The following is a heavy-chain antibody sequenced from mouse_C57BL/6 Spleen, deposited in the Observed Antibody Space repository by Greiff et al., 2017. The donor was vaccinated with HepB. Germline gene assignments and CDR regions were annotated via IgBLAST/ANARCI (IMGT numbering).Heavy chain of an antibody. V-gene: IGHV5-17*01. Sequence: EVQGVESGGGLVKPGGSLKLSCAASGFTFSDYGMHWVRQAPEKGLEWVAYISSGSSTIYYADTVKGRFTISRDNAKNNLCLQMTSLRSEDTAMYYCARPDGYCSRGAWFAYWGQGTLVTVSA. CDR3: ARPDGYCSRGAWFAY. CDR2: ISSGSSTI. J-gene: IGHJ3*01. CDR1: GFTFSDYG. D-gene: IGHD1-1*01.